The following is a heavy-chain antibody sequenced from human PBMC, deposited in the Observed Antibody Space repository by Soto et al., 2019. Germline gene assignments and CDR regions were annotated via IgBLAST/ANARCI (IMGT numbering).Heavy chain of an antibody. CDR2: IIPIFGTA. CDR1: GGTFSSYA. V-gene: IGHV1-69*01. Sequence: QVQLVQSGAEVKKPGSSVKVSCKASGGTFSSYAISWVRQAPGQGLEWMGGIIPIFGTANYAQKFQGRVTITADESTSTAYKELSSLRSEDTAVYYCARGEYIVVVPAAMRVYYYGMDVWGQGTTVTVSS. CDR3: ARGEYIVVVPAAMRVYYYGMDV. D-gene: IGHD2-2*01. J-gene: IGHJ6*02.